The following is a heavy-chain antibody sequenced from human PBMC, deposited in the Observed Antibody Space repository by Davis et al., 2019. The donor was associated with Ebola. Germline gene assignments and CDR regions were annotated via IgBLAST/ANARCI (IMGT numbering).Heavy chain of an antibody. J-gene: IGHJ6*02. CDR3: AREKERFNYALDV. Sequence: SETLSLTCTVSGGSIKSYYWSWIRQPPGKGLDYIGYIYYSGSAYYNPSLKSRVTISVDTSKNQFSLKLSSVTAADTAVYYCAREKERFNYALDVWGQGTMVTVSS. D-gene: IGHD2-2*01. CDR2: IYYSGSA. V-gene: IGHV4-59*01. CDR1: GGSIKSYY.